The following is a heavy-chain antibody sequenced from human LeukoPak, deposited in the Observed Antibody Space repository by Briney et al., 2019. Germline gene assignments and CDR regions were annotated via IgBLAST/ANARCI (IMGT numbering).Heavy chain of an antibody. J-gene: IGHJ4*02. CDR1: GFTFSSYA. V-gene: IGHV3-30*04. D-gene: IGHD3-22*01. CDR3: ARVTGYMIEDYFDY. CDR2: ISYDGSNK. Sequence: PGGSLRLSCAASGFTFSSYAMHWVRQAPGKGLEWVAVISYDGSNKYYADSVKGRFTISRDNSKNTLYLQMNSLRAEDTAVYYCARVTGYMIEDYFDYWGQGTLVTVSS.